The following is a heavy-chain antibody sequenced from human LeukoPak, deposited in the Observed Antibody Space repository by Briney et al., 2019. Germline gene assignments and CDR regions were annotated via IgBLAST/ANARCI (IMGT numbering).Heavy chain of an antibody. CDR2: ISYDGSNK. J-gene: IGHJ4*02. Sequence: PGRSLRLSCAASGFTFSSYAMHWVRQAPGKGLEWVAVISYDGSNKCYADSVKGRFTISRDDSKNTLYLQMNSLRAEDTAVYYCASPMVRGVIKVGPYGYWGQGTLVTVSS. CDR1: GFTFSSYA. CDR3: ASPMVRGVIKVGPYGY. D-gene: IGHD3-10*01. V-gene: IGHV3-30*04.